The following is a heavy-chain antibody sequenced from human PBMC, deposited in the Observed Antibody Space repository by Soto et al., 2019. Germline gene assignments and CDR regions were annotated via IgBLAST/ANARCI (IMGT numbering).Heavy chain of an antibody. V-gene: IGHV3-73*01. CDR1: GFTFSGSA. J-gene: IGHJ6*02. D-gene: IGHD4-17*01. Sequence: GGSLRLSCAASGFTFSGSAMHWVRQASGKGLEWVGRIRSKANSYATAYAASVKGRFTISRDDSKNTAYLQMNSLKTEDTAVYYYTTNYGDYRAFYYGMDVWGQGTAVTVPS. CDR3: TTNYGDYRAFYYGMDV. CDR2: IRSKANSYAT.